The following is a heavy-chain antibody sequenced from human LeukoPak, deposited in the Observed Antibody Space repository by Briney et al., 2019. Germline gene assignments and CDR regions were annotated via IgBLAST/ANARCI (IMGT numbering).Heavy chain of an antibody. D-gene: IGHD3-22*01. J-gene: IGHJ4*02. Sequence: SETLSLTCAVYGGSFSGYYWSWIRQPPGKGLEWIGEINHSRSTNYNPSLKSRVTISVDTSKNQFSLKLSSVTAADTAVYYCARYRYYDSSGYYWDYFDYWGQGTLVTVSS. CDR2: INHSRST. CDR1: GGSFSGYY. CDR3: ARYRYYDSSGYYWDYFDY. V-gene: IGHV4-34*01.